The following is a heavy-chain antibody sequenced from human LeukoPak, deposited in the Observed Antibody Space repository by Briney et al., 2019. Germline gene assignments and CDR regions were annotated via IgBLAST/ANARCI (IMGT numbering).Heavy chain of an antibody. CDR3: ARDGSQGHDAFDI. J-gene: IGHJ3*02. CDR2: ISSSGSTI. Sequence: GGSLRLSCTVSGFTVSSNSMSWIRQAPGKGLEWVSYISSSGSTIYYADSVKGRFTISRDNAKNSLYLQMNSLRAEDTAVYYCARDGSQGHDAFDIWGQGTMVTVSS. D-gene: IGHD3-10*01. V-gene: IGHV3-11*04. CDR1: GFTVSSNS.